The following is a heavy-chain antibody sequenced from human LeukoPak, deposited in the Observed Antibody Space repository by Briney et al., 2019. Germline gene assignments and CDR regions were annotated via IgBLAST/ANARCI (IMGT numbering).Heavy chain of an antibody. CDR1: GGSISSSSYY. Sequence: PSETLSLTCTVSGGSISSSSYYWGWIRQPPGKGLEWIGSIYYSGSTYYNPSLKSRVTISVDTSKNQFSLKLSSVTAADTAVYYCARHLDPGGSCPFDYWGQGTLVTVSS. V-gene: IGHV4-39*01. CDR2: IYYSGST. D-gene: IGHD2-15*01. J-gene: IGHJ4*02. CDR3: ARHLDPGGSCPFDY.